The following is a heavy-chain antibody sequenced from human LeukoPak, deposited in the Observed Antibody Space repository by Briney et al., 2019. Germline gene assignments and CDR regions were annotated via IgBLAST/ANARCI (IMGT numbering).Heavy chain of an antibody. CDR3: ARQGMGSYYDSSGHPDY. CDR2: IYYSGST. CDR1: GGSVSSSSYY. Sequence: SETLSLTCTVSGGSVSSSSYYWGWIRQPPGKGLEWIGTIYYSGSTYYNPSLKSRVTISVDASKNQFSLKLSSVTAADTAVYHCARQGMGSYYDSSGHPDYWGQGTLVTVSS. J-gene: IGHJ4*02. V-gene: IGHV4-39*01. D-gene: IGHD3-22*01.